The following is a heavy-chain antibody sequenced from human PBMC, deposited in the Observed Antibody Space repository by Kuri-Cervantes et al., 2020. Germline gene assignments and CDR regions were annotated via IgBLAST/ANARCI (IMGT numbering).Heavy chain of an antibody. CDR3: AHVLTDFWSGQPFDY. V-gene: IGHV2-5*02. J-gene: IGHJ4*02. CDR2: IDWDDDK. Sequence: SGPTVANPPQILTLNCTFSVFSLRTSGGGVGWIRQPPGKALEWLALIDWDDDKRYSPSLKSRLTITKDTPKNQVVLTMTDMDPVDTGTYYCAHVLTDFWSGQPFDYWGQGTLVTVSS. CDR1: VFSLRTSGGG. D-gene: IGHD3-3*01.